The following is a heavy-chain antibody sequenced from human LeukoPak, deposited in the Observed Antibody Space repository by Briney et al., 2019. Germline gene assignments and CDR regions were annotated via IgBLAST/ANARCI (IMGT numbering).Heavy chain of an antibody. D-gene: IGHD6-13*01. CDR1: GYTFTSYD. CDR2: MNPNSGNT. Sequence: ASVTVSCTASGYTFTSYDINWVRQAPGQGLEWMGWMNPNSGNTGYAQKFQGRVTMTRNTSISTAYMELSSLRSEDTAVYYCARGGGSSWLRLQGPYYYGMDVWGQGTTVTVSS. V-gene: IGHV1-8*01. CDR3: ARGGGSSWLRLQGPYYYGMDV. J-gene: IGHJ6*02.